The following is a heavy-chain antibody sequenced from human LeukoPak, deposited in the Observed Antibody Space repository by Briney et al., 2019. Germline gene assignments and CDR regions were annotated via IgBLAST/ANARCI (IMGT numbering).Heavy chain of an antibody. CDR3: ARGFGVTTYYYMDV. CDR1: GYSISSGYY. J-gene: IGHJ6*03. V-gene: IGHV4-38-2*02. Sequence: SETLSLTCTVSGYSISSGYYWGWIRQPPGKGLEWIVSLYHSGSTNYNPSLKSRVTISVDTSKNQFSLKLSSVTAADTAVYYCARGFGVTTYYYMDVWGKGTTVTVSS. D-gene: IGHD4-17*01. CDR2: LYHSGST.